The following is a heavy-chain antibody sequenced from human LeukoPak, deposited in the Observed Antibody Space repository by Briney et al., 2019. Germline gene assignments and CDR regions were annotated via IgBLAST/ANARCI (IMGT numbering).Heavy chain of an antibody. D-gene: IGHD4-17*01. J-gene: IGHJ5*02. V-gene: IGHV4-39*01. CDR1: GGSISTTTYY. CDR3: VRIPLRDYERWFDP. Sequence: PSETLSLTCTVSGGSISTTTYYWGWIRQPPGKGLEWIGTIYYSGSTYYNPSLKSRVTISVDTSKNQFSLKLSSVTAADTAVYYCVRIPLRDYERWFDPWGQGTLVTVSS. CDR2: IYYSGST.